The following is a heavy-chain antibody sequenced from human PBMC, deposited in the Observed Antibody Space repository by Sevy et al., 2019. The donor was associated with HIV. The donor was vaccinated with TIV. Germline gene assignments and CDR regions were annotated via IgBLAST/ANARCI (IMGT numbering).Heavy chain of an antibody. CDR3: ATYSSSWSHFDY. CDR1: SGSISSSNYY. J-gene: IGHJ4*02. CDR2: IYYSGST. D-gene: IGHD6-13*01. Sequence: SETLSLTCTVSSGSISSSNYYWGWIRQPPGKGLEWIGNIYYSGSTYYNPSLKSRVTISVDTSKNQFSLKLSSVTAADTAVYYCATYSSSWSHFDYWGQGTLVTVSS. V-gene: IGHV4-39*01.